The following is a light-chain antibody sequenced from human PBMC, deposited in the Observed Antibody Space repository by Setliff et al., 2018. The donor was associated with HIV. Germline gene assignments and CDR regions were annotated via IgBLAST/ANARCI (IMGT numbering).Light chain of an antibody. Sequence: QSVLTQPASVSGSPGQSITISCTGTSSDVGGYDYVSWYQQHPGKVPKLMLYEVGNRPSGVSNRFSGSTSGNTASLTISGLQAEDEADYYCCSYTSSTTLVFGTGTKVTVL. J-gene: IGLJ1*01. V-gene: IGLV2-14*01. CDR3: CSYTSSTTLV. CDR2: EVG. CDR1: SSDVGGYDY.